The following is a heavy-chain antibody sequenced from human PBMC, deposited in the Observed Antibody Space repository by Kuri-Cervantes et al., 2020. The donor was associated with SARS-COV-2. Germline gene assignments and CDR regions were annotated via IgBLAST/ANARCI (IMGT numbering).Heavy chain of an antibody. D-gene: IGHD6-19*01. V-gene: IGHV3-30*18. CDR2: VSFDGSVT. J-gene: IGHJ4*02. CDR3: AKEGAPYSSGSSDH. CDR1: GFAFSHYG. Sequence: GESLKISCAASGFAFSHYGIHWVRQAPGRGLDWVAVVSFDGSVTHYADSVKGRFIASRDNSRNIVYLQMNNLKIEDTAVYHSAKEGAPYSSGSSDHWGQGTLVTVSS.